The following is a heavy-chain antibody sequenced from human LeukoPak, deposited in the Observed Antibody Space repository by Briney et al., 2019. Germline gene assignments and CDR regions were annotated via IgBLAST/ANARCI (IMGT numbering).Heavy chain of an antibody. CDR3: ARESSVGAHKAFDY. J-gene: IGHJ4*02. Sequence: GGSLRLSCAASGFTFDDYAMHWVRQAPGKGLEWVSLISWDGGSTYYADSVKGRFTISRDNAKNTLYLQMNSLRAEDTAVYYCARESSVGAHKAFDYWGQGTLVTVSS. CDR2: ISWDGGST. D-gene: IGHD1-26*01. CDR1: GFTFDDYA. V-gene: IGHV3-43D*04.